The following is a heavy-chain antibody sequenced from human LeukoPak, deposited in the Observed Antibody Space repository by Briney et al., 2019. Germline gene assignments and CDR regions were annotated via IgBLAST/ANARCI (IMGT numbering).Heavy chain of an antibody. V-gene: IGHV3-66*02. Sequence: GGSLRLSCAASEFTVSGEYMTWVRQAPGKGLEWVPAIHGGGYTYYTDPVRGRFTSSRDNSKNTLYLQMNSLRAEDTAVCYCARLAYSSLLGDYWGQGTLVAVSS. J-gene: IGHJ4*02. CDR1: EFTVSGEY. D-gene: IGHD6-19*01. CDR3: ARLAYSSLLGDY. CDR2: IHGGGYT.